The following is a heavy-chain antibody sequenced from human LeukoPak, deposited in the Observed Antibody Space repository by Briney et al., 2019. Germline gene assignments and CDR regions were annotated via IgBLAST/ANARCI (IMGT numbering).Heavy chain of an antibody. Sequence: GGSLRLSCGSTAFNFTAYWMHWVRKDPRQGLLWVARINSDGTTTNYADSVKGRFTISRDNAKNTLFLQMNSLRAEDTAVYFCAVSNGGYGPWGQGALVTVSS. V-gene: IGHV3-74*01. J-gene: IGHJ5*02. CDR1: AFNFTAYW. CDR2: INSDGTTT. D-gene: IGHD5-12*01. CDR3: AVSNGGYGP.